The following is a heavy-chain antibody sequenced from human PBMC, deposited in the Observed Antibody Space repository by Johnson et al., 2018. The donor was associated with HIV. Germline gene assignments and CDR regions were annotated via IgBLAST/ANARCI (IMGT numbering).Heavy chain of an antibody. V-gene: IGHV3-11*01. CDR1: GFSFSDYY. J-gene: IGHJ3*01. CDR2: ITATGGNT. D-gene: IGHD2-15*01. CDR3: ARPSVIPHGGGCDV. Sequence: QVQLVESGGGLLKPGGSLRLSCAASGFSFSDYYMTWIRQAPGKGLEWVSSITATGGNTYYADSVNGRFTVSRDKSKSTLYLQMHSLSAEDTALYYCARPSVIPHGGGCDVWGRGTMVVVST.